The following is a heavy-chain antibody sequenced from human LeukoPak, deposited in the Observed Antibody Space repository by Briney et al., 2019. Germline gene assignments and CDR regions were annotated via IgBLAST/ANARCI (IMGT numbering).Heavy chain of an antibody. Sequence: GASVKVSCKASGYTFTSYGISWVRQAPGQGLEWMGWISAYNGNTNYVQKLQGRVTMTTDTSTGTAYMELRSLRSDDTAVYYCARGLNLGSGSYFHYDGMDVWGRGTTVTVSS. CDR2: ISAYNGNT. D-gene: IGHD3-10*01. CDR3: ARGLNLGSGSYFHYDGMDV. V-gene: IGHV1-18*01. CDR1: GYTFTSYG. J-gene: IGHJ6*02.